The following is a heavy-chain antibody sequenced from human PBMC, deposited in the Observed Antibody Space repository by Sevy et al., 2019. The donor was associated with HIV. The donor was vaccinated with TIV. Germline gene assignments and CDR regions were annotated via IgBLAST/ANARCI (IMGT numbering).Heavy chain of an antibody. D-gene: IGHD6-13*01. CDR2: IWHDGKNK. J-gene: IGHJ6*02. V-gene: IGHV3-33*01. Sequence: GGSLRLSCVASGFTFRNYGMHWVRQAPGKGLEWVAVIWHDGKNKNYAESVKGRFTIFRDNSKNTLYLEMNSLRVEDTAVFYCARDQGKDAPMDVWGLGTTVTVSS. CDR3: ARDQGKDAPMDV. CDR1: GFTFRNYG.